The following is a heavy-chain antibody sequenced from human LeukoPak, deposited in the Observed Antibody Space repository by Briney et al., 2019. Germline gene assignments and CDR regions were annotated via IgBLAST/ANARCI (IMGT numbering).Heavy chain of an antibody. J-gene: IGHJ4*02. CDR3: AKAAGKENGYDFYFEY. D-gene: IGHD3-3*01. CDR2: ISSSSSYI. Sequence: GGSLRLSCAASGFTFSSYSMNWVRQAPGKGLEWVSSISSSSSYIYYADSVKGRFTISRDNAKNSLYLQMNSLRAEDTAVYYCAKAAGKENGYDFYFEYWGQGTLVTVSS. CDR1: GFTFSSYS. V-gene: IGHV3-21*01.